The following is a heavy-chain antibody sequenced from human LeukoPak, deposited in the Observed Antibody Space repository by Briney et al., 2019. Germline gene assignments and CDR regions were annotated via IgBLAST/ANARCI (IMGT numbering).Heavy chain of an antibody. V-gene: IGHV4-34*01. Sequence: PSETLSLTCAVYGGSFSGYYWSWIRQPPGKGLEWIGEINHSGSTNYNPSLKSRVTISVDTSKNQFSLKLSSVTAADTAVYYCARGQGRRNYYYGMDVWGQGTTVTVSS. CDR3: ARGQGRRNYYYGMDV. CDR1: GGSFSGYY. D-gene: IGHD6-25*01. CDR2: INHSGST. J-gene: IGHJ6*02.